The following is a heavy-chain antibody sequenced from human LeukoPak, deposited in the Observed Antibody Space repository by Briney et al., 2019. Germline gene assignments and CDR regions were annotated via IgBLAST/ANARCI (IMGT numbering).Heavy chain of an antibody. CDR1: GGSISSGSYY. CDR3: ASATRWLAFDF. CDR2: IYSSGST. Sequence: KSSETLSLTCTVSGGSISSGSYYWSWIRQPAGKGLEWIGRIYSSGSTNYNPSLKSRVTISLDTSKNQFSLKLSSVTAADTAVYYCASATRWLAFDFWGQGTLVTVSS. D-gene: IGHD4-23*01. V-gene: IGHV4-61*02. J-gene: IGHJ4*02.